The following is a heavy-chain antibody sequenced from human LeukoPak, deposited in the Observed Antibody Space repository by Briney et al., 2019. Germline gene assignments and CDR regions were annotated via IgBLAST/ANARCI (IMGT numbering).Heavy chain of an antibody. CDR3: ARHGDGYNFLSWFDP. D-gene: IGHD5-24*01. CDR1: GHRFTNHW. CDR2: IDPSDSYT. J-gene: IGHJ5*02. V-gene: IGHV5-10-1*01. Sequence: GESLKISCEVSGHRFTNHWIGWVRQMPGKGLEWMGRIDPSDSYTNYSPSFQGHVTISADKSISTAYLQWSSLKASDTAMYYCARHGDGYNFLSWFDPWGQGTLVTVSS.